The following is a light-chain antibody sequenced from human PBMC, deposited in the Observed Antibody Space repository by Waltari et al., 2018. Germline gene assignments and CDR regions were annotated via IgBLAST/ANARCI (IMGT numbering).Light chain of an antibody. V-gene: IGLV4-69*01. CDR2: LSSDSSH. J-gene: IGLJ3*02. Sequence: HPEEVPRYVMKLSSDSSHSKGDAIPDRFSGSSSGAEPYLTISSLQSEDEADYYCQTGGHGTWVFGGGTKLTVL. CDR3: QTGGHGTWV.